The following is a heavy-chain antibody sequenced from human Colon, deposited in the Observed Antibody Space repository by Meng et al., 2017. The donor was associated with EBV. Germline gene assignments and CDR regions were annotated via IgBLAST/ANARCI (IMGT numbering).Heavy chain of an antibody. J-gene: IGHJ4*02. V-gene: IGHV3-15*01. D-gene: IGHD5-24*01. CDR3: TTGFTVASHDGF. Sequence: EVSLGESGGGLAERGGSLRLACLASGFTVNYAWMNWVRQAPGKGLEWVGLIKSRTYGATTDYAAPVKGRFTISRDDSENTLYLQMNSLKTEDTAVYYCTTGFTVASHDGFWGPGTLVTVSS. CDR1: GFTVNYAW. CDR2: IKSRTYGATT.